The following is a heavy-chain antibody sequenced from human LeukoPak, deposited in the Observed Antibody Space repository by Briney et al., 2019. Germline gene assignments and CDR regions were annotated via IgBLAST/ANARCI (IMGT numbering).Heavy chain of an antibody. Sequence: SETLSLTCAVYGGSFSGYYWSWIRQPPGKGLEWIGEINRSGSTNYNPSLKSRVTISVDTSKNQFSLKLSSVTAADTAVYYCARLTPTTLSLYYYYMDVWGKGTTVTVSS. CDR1: GGSFSGYY. D-gene: IGHD2/OR15-2a*01. V-gene: IGHV4-34*01. J-gene: IGHJ6*03. CDR3: ARLTPTTLSLYYYYMDV. CDR2: INRSGST.